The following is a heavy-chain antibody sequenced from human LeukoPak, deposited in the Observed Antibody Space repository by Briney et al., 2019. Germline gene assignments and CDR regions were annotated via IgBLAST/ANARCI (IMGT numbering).Heavy chain of an antibody. V-gene: IGHV4-39*07. CDR3: ARDLFPVAGLDSYWYFDL. Sequence: PSETLSLTCTVSGGSISSSSYYWGWIRQPPAKGLEWFGRIYYSGSTYYNPSLKSRVTISVDTSKNQFSLKLSSVTAADTAVYYCARDLFPVAGLDSYWYFDLWGRGTLVTVSS. D-gene: IGHD6-19*01. CDR2: IYYSGST. CDR1: GGSISSSSYY. J-gene: IGHJ2*01.